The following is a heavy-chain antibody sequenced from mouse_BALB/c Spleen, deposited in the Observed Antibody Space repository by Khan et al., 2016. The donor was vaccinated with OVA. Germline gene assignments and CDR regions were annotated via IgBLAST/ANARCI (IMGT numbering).Heavy chain of an antibody. CDR3: ARKRAPDYFDY. CDR1: GFSLTSHG. J-gene: IGHJ2*01. Sequence: VQLQESGPGLVAPSQSLSITCTVSGFSLTSHGVHWVRQPPGKGLEWLGVIWAGGSTNYNSALMSRLSIRKDSSKSHVFLKMNSLQTDDTAMYYCARKRAPDYFDYWGQGTTLTVSS. V-gene: IGHV2-9*02. CDR2: IWAGGST.